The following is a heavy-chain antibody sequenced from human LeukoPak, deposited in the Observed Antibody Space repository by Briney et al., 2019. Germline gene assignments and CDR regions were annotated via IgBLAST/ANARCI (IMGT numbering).Heavy chain of an antibody. V-gene: IGHV4-61*02. D-gene: IGHD1-26*01. CDR2: FYTSGST. CDR1: GGSISSGNNY. J-gene: IGHJ4*02. CDR3: ARAYPSGSYVDYFDY. Sequence: SETLSLTCTVSGGSISSGNNYWSWIRQPAGKGLEWIGRFYTSGSTLYNPSLRSRVSILVDTSKNQFSLTLSYVTAADTAVYYCARAYPSGSYVDYFDYWGQGALVTVSS.